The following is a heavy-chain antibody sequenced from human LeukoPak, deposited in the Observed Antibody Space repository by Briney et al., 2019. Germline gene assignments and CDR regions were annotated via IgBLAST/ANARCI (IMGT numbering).Heavy chain of an antibody. D-gene: IGHD5-12*01. Sequence: PGGSLRLSCAASGFTFSSYWMSWVRQAPGKGLEWVANIKQDGSEKYYVDSVKGRFTISRDNAKKSLFLQMNSLRAEDTAVYYCARGREGYSYEFDYWGQGTLVTVSS. CDR2: IKQDGSEK. J-gene: IGHJ4*02. CDR3: ARGREGYSYEFDY. CDR1: GFTFSSYW. V-gene: IGHV3-7*01.